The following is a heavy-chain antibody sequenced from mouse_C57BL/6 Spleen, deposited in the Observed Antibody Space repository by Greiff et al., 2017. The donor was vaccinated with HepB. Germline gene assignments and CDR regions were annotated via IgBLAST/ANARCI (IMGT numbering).Heavy chain of an antibody. J-gene: IGHJ4*01. CDR2: IYPGDGDT. CDR3: ARTDGYYPSYAMDD. D-gene: IGHD2-3*01. Sequence: QVQLQQSGPELVKPGASVKISCKASGYAFSSSWMNWVKQRPGKGLEWIGRIYPGDGDTNYNGKFKGKATLTADKSSSTAYMQLSSLTSEDSAVYCCARTDGYYPSYAMDDWGQGTSVTVAS. V-gene: IGHV1-82*01. CDR1: GYAFSSSW.